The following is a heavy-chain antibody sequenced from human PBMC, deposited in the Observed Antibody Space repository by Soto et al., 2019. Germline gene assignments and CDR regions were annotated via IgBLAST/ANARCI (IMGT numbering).Heavy chain of an antibody. CDR2: IYTDGSRA. CDR3: ARGARNYYYFDY. CDR1: GFTFSSYW. D-gene: IGHD1-7*01. J-gene: IGHJ4*02. Sequence: EVQLVESGGGLVQPGGSLRLSCAASGFTFSSYWMYWVRQAPGKGLVWVSRIYTDGSRADYADSVKGRFTISRDNAKNTVYLQVNSLGAEDTAVYYCARGARNYYYFDYWGQGTLVTVSS. V-gene: IGHV3-74*01.